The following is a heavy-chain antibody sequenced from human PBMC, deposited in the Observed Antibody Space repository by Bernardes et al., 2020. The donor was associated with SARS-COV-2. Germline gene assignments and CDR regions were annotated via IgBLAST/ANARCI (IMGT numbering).Heavy chain of an antibody. J-gene: IGHJ4*02. V-gene: IGHV3-53*01. D-gene: IGHD3-22*01. CDR2: IYSGGST. CDR1: GFTVSSNY. CDR3: ARDRGSSVYYGLDY. Sequence: GGSLRLSCAASGFTVSSNYMSWVRQAPGKGLEWVSVIYSGGSTYYADSVKGRFTISRDNSKNTLYLQMNSLRAEDTAVYYCARDRGSSVYYGLDYWGQGTLVTVSS.